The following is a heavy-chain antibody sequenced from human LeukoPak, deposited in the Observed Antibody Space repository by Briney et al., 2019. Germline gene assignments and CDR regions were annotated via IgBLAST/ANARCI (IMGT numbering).Heavy chain of an antibody. Sequence: ASVNVSCKASGYTFTSYYMHWVRQAPGQGLEWVGIINPSGGSTSYAQKFQRRVTMTTDTSTSTVYMELSSLRSEDTAVYYCARDASFIAGASYGMDVWGQGTTVTVSS. CDR3: ARDASFIAGASYGMDV. V-gene: IGHV1-46*01. D-gene: IGHD6-13*01. J-gene: IGHJ6*02. CDR2: INPSGGST. CDR1: GYTFTSYY.